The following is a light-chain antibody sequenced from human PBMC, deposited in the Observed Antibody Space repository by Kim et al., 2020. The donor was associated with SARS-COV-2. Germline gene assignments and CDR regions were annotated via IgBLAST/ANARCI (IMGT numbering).Light chain of an antibody. CDR2: SDS. CDR1: SSNIGSNT. CDR3: AAWDDSLKGYV. Sequence: ELTQPPSASATPGQRVTISCSGTSSNIGSNTVSWYQQLPGTAPRLLTHSDSQRPSGVPDRFSGSKSGSSASLAISGLQSEDDADYFCAAWDDSLKGYVFGSGTKVTVL. V-gene: IGLV1-44*01. J-gene: IGLJ1*01.